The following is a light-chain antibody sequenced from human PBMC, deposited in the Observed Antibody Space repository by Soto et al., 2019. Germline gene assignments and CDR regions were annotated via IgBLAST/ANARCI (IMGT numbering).Light chain of an antibody. CDR1: QSVSVN. CDR3: QQYGSSPKVT. Sequence: EIVMTQSPGTLSVSPGERATLSCRASQSVSVNLAWYQQKPGQAPRLLIYGVSTRATGIPARFSGSESGTEFTLTISSLQSEDFAVYYCQQYGSSPKVTFGQGTRLEIK. J-gene: IGKJ5*01. CDR2: GVS. V-gene: IGKV3-15*01.